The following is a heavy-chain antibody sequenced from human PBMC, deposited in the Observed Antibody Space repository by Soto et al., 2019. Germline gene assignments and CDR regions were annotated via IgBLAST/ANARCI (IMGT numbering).Heavy chain of an antibody. V-gene: IGHV3-21*01. Sequence: GSLRLSCAASGFTFSSYSMNWVRQAPGKGLEWVSSISSSSSYIYYADSVKGRFTISRDNAKNSLYLQMNSLRAEDTAVYYCARDSSIAARYNPDYFDYWGQGTLVTVSS. CDR2: ISSSSSYI. CDR1: GFTFSSYS. D-gene: IGHD6-6*01. CDR3: ARDSSIAARYNPDYFDY. J-gene: IGHJ4*02.